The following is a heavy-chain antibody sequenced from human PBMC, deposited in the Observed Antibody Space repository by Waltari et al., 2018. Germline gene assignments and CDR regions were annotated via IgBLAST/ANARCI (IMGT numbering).Heavy chain of an antibody. Sequence: QVVQSGAEVKRPGASVILSCKPFGYTFTSYGISWVRQAPGQGLEWMGWISTKKGNTKYAQKFQGRVTMTTDTSTSTACMELRSLRSDDTAVYYCARDRDWNLDYWGQGTLVTVSS. CDR3: ARDRDWNLDY. D-gene: IGHD1-1*01. CDR1: GYTFTSYG. V-gene: IGHV1-18*01. J-gene: IGHJ4*02. CDR2: ISTKKGNT.